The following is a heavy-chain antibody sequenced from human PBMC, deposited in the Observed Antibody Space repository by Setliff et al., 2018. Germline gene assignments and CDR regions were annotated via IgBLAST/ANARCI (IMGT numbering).Heavy chain of an antibody. CDR2: FDPEDGET. CDR3: ARGRNYNFWSGYYNYYYYGMDV. CDR1: GYTLTELS. D-gene: IGHD3-3*01. Sequence: ASVKVSCKVSGYTLTELSMHWVRQAPGKGLEWMGGFDPEDGETIYAQKFQGRVTMTEDTSTDTAYMELSSLRSEDTAVYYGARGRNYNFWSGYYNYYYYGMDVWGQGTTVTVS. J-gene: IGHJ6*02. V-gene: IGHV1-24*01.